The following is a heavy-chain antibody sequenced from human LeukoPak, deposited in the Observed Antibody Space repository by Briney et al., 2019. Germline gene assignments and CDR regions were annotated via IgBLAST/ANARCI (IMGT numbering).Heavy chain of an antibody. V-gene: IGHV4-34*01. Sequence: KASETLSLTCAVYGGSFSGYYWSWIRQPPGKGLEWIGEINHSGSTNYNPSLKSRVTISVDTSKNQFSLKLSSVTAADTAVYYCARHHGGVTTGDYFDYWGQGTLVTVSS. CDR3: ARHHGGVTTGDYFDY. J-gene: IGHJ4*02. CDR2: INHSGST. D-gene: IGHD4-17*01. CDR1: GGSFSGYY.